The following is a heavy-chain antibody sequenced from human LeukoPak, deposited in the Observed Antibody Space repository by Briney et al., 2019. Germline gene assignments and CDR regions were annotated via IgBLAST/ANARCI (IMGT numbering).Heavy chain of an antibody. Sequence: PSETLSLTCAVYGGSFSGYYWSWIRQPPGKGLEWIGYIYYSGSTNYNPSLESRVTISVGTSKNQFSLKLSSVTAADTAVYYCARHYGSGTYPLDYWGQGTLVTVSS. D-gene: IGHD3-10*01. V-gene: IGHV4-59*08. CDR2: IYYSGST. J-gene: IGHJ4*02. CDR1: GGSFSGYY. CDR3: ARHYGSGTYPLDY.